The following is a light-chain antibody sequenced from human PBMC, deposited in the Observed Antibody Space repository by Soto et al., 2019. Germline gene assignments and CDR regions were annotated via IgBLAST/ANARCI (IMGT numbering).Light chain of an antibody. J-gene: IGKJ1*01. CDR2: GAS. CDR3: QQRSNWPWT. V-gene: IGKV3D-20*02. CDR1: QSVSSSY. Sequence: EIVLTQSPGTLSLSPGERATLSCRASQSVSSSYLAWYQPKPGQAPRLLIYGASSRATGIPARFSGSGSGTDFTLTITNIEPEDFAIYYCQQRSNWPWTFGQGTKVDI.